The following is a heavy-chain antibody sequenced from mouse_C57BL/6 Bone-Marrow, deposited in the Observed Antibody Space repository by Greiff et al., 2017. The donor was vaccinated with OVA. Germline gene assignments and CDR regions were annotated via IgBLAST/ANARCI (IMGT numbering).Heavy chain of an antibody. J-gene: IGHJ4*01. CDR3: ARGIYAMDY. CDR2: IDPSDSST. Sequence: VQLQQPGAELVRPGPSVKLSCTASGYTFTSYWMHWVKQRPGQGLEWIGLIDPSDSSTNYYQKFKGKATVTVDTSSSTTYMQLSSLTSDDSAVYDCARGIYAMDYWGQGTAVTVSS. CDR1: GYTFTSYW. V-gene: IGHV1-59*01.